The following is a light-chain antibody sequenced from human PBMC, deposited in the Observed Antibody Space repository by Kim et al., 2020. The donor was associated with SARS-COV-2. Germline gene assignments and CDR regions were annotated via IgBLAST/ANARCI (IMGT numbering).Light chain of an antibody. Sequence: DIQMTQSPSSLSASVGDRVTITCRASQSISRYLNWYQQKPGKAPKVLIYAASSLQSGVPSRISGSGSGTDFTLTISSLQPEDFATYYCQQSYSVPPWTFGQGTKVDIK. CDR1: QSISRY. CDR3: QQSYSVPPWT. CDR2: AAS. V-gene: IGKV1-39*01. J-gene: IGKJ1*01.